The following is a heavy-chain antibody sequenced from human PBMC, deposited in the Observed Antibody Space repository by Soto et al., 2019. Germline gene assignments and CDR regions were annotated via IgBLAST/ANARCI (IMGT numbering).Heavy chain of an antibody. D-gene: IGHD1-26*01. V-gene: IGHV3-7*01. CDR1: GFTFSSFW. J-gene: IGHJ4*02. CDR2: IKQDGSHK. Sequence: GGSLRLSCLASGFTFSSFWMSWARQAPGKGLEWVANIKQDGSHKYYVPSVKGRFTISRDNAKNSLYLQMNSLRAEDAAVYYCATSTGAPGNYWGQGTLVTVSS. CDR3: ATSTGAPGNY.